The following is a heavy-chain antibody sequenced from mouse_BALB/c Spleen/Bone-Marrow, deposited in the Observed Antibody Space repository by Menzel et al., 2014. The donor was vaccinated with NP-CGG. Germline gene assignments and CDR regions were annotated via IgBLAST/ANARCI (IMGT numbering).Heavy chain of an antibody. D-gene: IGHD3-1*01. CDR3: ARDRGHYFDY. CDR1: GYSITSGYY. V-gene: IGHV3-6*02. J-gene: IGHJ2*01. CDR2: KSYDGSN. Sequence: EVQLQQSGPGLVKPSQSLSLTCSVTGYSITSGYYWKWSRPFPGDKLEWMGYKSYDGSNNYNPSLKNRMSITRDTSKNQSFLKLNSVTTEDTGTYYCARDRGHYFDYWGQGTTLTVSS.